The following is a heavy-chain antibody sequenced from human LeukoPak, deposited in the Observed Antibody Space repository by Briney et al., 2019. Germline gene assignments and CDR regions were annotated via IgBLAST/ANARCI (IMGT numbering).Heavy chain of an antibody. CDR2: INHSGST. D-gene: IGHD2-2*01. CDR1: GGSFSDYY. Sequence: PSETLSLTCAVYGGSFSDYYWSWIRQPPGKGLEWIGEINHSGSTNYNPSLKSRVTISVDTSKNQLSLKLSSMTAADTAVYYCAREYCSSTSCYAWFDPWGQGTLVTVSS. V-gene: IGHV4-34*01. J-gene: IGHJ5*02. CDR3: AREYCSSTSCYAWFDP.